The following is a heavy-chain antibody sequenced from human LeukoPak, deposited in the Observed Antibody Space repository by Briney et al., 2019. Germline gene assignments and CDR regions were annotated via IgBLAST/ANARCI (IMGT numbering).Heavy chain of an antibody. CDR2: VYYSGST. CDR3: AREVGIAAAGDNWFDP. V-gene: IGHV4-59*01. J-gene: IGHJ5*02. Sequence: PSETLSLTCTVSGGSISSYYWTWIRQPPGKGLEWIGYVYYSGSTNYNPSLKRRVTISVYPSKNQFSLKLSSVTAADTAVYYCAREVGIAAAGDNWFDPWGQGTLVTVSS. CDR1: GGSISSYY. D-gene: IGHD6-13*01.